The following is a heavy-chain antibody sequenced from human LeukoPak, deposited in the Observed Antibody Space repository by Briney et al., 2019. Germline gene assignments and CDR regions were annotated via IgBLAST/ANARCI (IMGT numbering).Heavy chain of an antibody. CDR1: DGAIAGYS. V-gene: IGHV4-59*01. Sequence: SETLSLTCTVSDGAIAGYSWSWIRQPPGKGLEWIGHIHYSGSTNYNPSLKSRVAISVDTSKNQFSLKLSSVTAADTALYYCARRVWATTISRDAFDIWGQGTMVTVSS. CDR2: IHYSGST. CDR3: ARRVWATTISRDAFDI. J-gene: IGHJ3*02. D-gene: IGHD1-26*01.